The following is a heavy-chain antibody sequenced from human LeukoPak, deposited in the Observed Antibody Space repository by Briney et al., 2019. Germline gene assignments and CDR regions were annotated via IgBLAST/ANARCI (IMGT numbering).Heavy chain of an antibody. V-gene: IGHV3-21*01. CDR1: GFTFSSYS. Sequence: GGSLRLSCAASGFTFSSYSMNWVRQAPGKGLEWVSSISSSSGYIYYADSVKGRFTISKDNAKNSLYLQMNSLRAEDTAIYYCARGLTMATTSLNAYWGQGTLVTVSS. CDR3: ARGLTMATTSLNAY. CDR2: ISSSSGYI. D-gene: IGHD5-24*01. J-gene: IGHJ4*02.